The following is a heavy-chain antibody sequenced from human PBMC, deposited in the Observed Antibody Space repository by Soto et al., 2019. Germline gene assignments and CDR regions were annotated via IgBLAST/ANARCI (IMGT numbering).Heavy chain of an antibody. D-gene: IGHD5-18*01. CDR1: GFTFDDYI. Sequence: GGSLRLSCAASGFTFDDYIMHWVRQAPGKGLEWVSLISWDGGSTYYADSVKGRFTISRDNSKNTLYLQMNSLRAEDTAVYHCAKGGYNYGFLFDCWGQGTLVTVSS. V-gene: IGHV3-43*01. CDR3: AKGGYNYGFLFDC. J-gene: IGHJ4*02. CDR2: ISWDGGST.